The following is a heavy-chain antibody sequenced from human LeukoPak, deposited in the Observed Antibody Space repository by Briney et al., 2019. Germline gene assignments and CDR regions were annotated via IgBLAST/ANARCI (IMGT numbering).Heavy chain of an antibody. V-gene: IGHV1-2*02. Sequence: ASVKVSCKASGYTFTGKYMYWVRQAPGQGLEWMGWISPNSGDTSGDTNYAQKFQGRVTLTRDTSISTIYMDLGGLRSDDTAFYYCARVHFNSGYDYWGQGSLVTVSS. CDR1: GYTFTGKY. CDR3: ARVHFNSGYDY. D-gene: IGHD4-23*01. J-gene: IGHJ4*02. CDR2: ISPNSGDTSGDT.